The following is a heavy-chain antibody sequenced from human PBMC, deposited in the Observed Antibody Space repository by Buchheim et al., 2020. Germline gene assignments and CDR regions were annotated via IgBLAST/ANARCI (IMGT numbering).Heavy chain of an antibody. CDR3: ARVGAAAGHYGMDV. J-gene: IGHJ6*02. Sequence: EVQLVESGGGLVKPGGSLRLSCAASGFTFSSYSMNWVRQAPGKGLEWVSSISSSSSYIYYADSVKGRFTISSDHAKNSLYSQMNSLRAEDTAVYYCARVGAAAGHYGMDVWGQGTT. V-gene: IGHV3-21*01. D-gene: IGHD6-13*01. CDR1: GFTFSSYS. CDR2: ISSSSSYI.